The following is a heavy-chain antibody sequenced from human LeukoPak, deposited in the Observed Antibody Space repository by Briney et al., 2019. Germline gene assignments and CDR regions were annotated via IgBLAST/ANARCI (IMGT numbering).Heavy chain of an antibody. CDR1: GFTFSNAW. Sequence: GGSLRLSCAASGFTFSNAWMNWVRQAPGKGLEWVGRIKSKTDGGTTDYAAPVKGRLTISRDDSTNTLFLQMNSLRAEDTAVYYCAKDLFLGLYDSSGYYVRARNAFDYWGQGTLVTVSS. CDR3: AKDLFLGLYDSSGYYVRARNAFDY. CDR2: IKSKTDGGTT. J-gene: IGHJ4*02. V-gene: IGHV3-15*01. D-gene: IGHD3-22*01.